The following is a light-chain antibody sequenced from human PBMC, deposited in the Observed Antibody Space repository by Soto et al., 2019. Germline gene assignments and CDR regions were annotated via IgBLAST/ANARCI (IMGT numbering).Light chain of an antibody. V-gene: IGKV1-39*01. CDR3: QPGHSTPIT. CDR1: QSISSY. Sequence: DIQMTQSPSSLSASIGARVILTCRASQSISSYLNWYQQKPGKAPKPLIYDASNLQSGVPSRFSGSGSVTDFTLTISSLQPEDFATYYGQPGHSTPITFGHGPRLEIK. J-gene: IGKJ5*01. CDR2: DAS.